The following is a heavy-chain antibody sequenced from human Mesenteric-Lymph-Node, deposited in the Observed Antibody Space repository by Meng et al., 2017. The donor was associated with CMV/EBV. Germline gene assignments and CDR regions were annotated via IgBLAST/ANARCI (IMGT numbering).Heavy chain of an antibody. D-gene: IGHD4-11*01. Sequence: GESLKISCAASGFAFSSYDMNWVRQAPGKGLEWVSSISRGGTHIYYADSVKGRFTISRDNAKTSLYLQMNSLRVEDTAFYYCTKGTYSNYASGAFDIWGQGTVVTVSS. V-gene: IGHV3-21*04. CDR1: GFAFSSYD. CDR3: TKGTYSNYASGAFDI. CDR2: ISRGGTHI. J-gene: IGHJ3*02.